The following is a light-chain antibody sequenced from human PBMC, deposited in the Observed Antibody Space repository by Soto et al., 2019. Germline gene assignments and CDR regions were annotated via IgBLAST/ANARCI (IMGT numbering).Light chain of an antibody. Sequence: QSALTQPRSVSGSPGQSVTISCTGTSSDVGAYSYVSWYQQHPGKAPELMIYDVIKRPSGVPDRFSGSKSGNTASLTISGIQAEDEADYSCSSYAGSYTLVFGGGTKLTVL. CDR1: SSDVGAYSY. CDR3: SSYAGSYTLV. V-gene: IGLV2-11*01. J-gene: IGLJ2*01. CDR2: DVI.